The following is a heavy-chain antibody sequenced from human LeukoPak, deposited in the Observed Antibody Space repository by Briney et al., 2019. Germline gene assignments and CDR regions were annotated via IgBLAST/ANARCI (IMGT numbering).Heavy chain of an antibody. D-gene: IGHD2-2*01. CDR3: ARAASDYGLSEDIVVVPAAKEWFDP. V-gene: IGHV4-4*07. CDR1: GGSISSYY. J-gene: IGHJ5*02. Sequence: PSETLSLTCTVSGGSISSYYWSWIRQPAGKGLEWIGRIYTSGSTNYNPSLKSRVTLSVDKSKNQFSLKLSSVTAADTAVYYCARAASDYGLSEDIVVVPAAKEWFDPWGQGTLVTVSS. CDR2: IYTSGST.